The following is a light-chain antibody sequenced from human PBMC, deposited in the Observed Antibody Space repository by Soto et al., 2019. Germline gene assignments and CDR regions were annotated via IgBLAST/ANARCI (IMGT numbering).Light chain of an antibody. CDR3: MHAAQFPPYT. CDR1: QSLVHSDVNTY. V-gene: IGKV2-24*01. J-gene: IGKJ2*01. CDR2: QIS. Sequence: EIVLTQTPLSSPVTLGQPASISCRSSQSLVHSDVNTYLSWLQQRPGQPPRLLIYQISNRFSGVPDRFTGRGAVTDFTLKISRVDAEDVGVYYCMHAAQFPPYTYGQGTKLDIK.